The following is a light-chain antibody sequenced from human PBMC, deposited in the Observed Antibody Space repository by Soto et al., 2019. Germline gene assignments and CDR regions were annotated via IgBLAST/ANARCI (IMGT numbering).Light chain of an antibody. CDR3: QQGYGTPRT. CDR1: QSISTY. Sequence: DIQMTQSPSSLSASVGDRVTITCRASQSISTYLNWYQQKPGKAPKLLIDAASSLQSGVPSRFSGSGSGTDFTLTISSLQPEDFVTYYCQQGYGTPRTFGQGTKVEIK. J-gene: IGKJ1*01. CDR2: AAS. V-gene: IGKV1-39*01.